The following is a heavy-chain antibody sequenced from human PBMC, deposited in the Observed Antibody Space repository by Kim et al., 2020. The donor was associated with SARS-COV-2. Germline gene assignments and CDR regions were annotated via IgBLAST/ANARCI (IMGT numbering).Heavy chain of an antibody. Sequence: GGSLRLSCAASGFTFSSFAMSWVRQAPGQGLEWVSTINSGGTNTIYADSVKCRFTISRDNSKNTLYLHMNSLRAEDTAIYYCAKRTVFGTYYFDYWGQG. V-gene: IGHV3-23*01. CDR1: GFTFSSFA. J-gene: IGHJ4*02. CDR2: INSGGTNT. CDR3: AKRTVFGTYYFDY. D-gene: IGHD3-16*01.